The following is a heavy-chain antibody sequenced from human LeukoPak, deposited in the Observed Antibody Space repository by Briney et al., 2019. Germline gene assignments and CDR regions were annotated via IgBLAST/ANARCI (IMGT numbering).Heavy chain of an antibody. V-gene: IGHV1-46*01. CDR2: IYPRDGST. J-gene: IGHJ4*02. Sequence: ASVKVSCKASGYSFTSNYIHWVRQAPGQGLEWMGMIYPRDGSTSYAQKFQGRVTVTRDTSTSTVHMELSGLRSGDTAVYYCARDRAYYYGSGSYDYWGQGTLVTVSS. D-gene: IGHD3-10*01. CDR1: GYSFTSNY. CDR3: ARDRAYYYGSGSYDY.